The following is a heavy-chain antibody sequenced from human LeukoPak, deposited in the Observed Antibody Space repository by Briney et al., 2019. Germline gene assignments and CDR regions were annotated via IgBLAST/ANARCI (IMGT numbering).Heavy chain of an antibody. Sequence: SETLSLTCTVSGGSISSYYWSWIRQPAGKGLEWIGRIYTSGSTNYNPSLKSRVTMSVDTSKNQFSLKLSSVTAADTAVYYCARGFTGTTEGYYYYMDVWGKGTTVTVSS. V-gene: IGHV4-4*07. D-gene: IGHD1-7*01. J-gene: IGHJ6*03. CDR3: ARGFTGTTEGYYYYMDV. CDR1: GGSISSYY. CDR2: IYTSGST.